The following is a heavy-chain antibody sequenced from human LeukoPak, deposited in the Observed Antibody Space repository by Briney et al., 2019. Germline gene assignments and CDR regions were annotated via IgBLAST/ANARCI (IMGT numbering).Heavy chain of an antibody. CDR2: IYYDGNT. D-gene: IGHD6-19*01. CDR1: GGSISGSY. Sequence: SETLSLTCTVSGGSISGSYWSWIRQSPGKGLAWIGYIYYDGNTDYNPSLRSRLTMSVDTSKNQFSLKLTSVTAADTALYYCAKGGWSLDIWGQGTMVTVSS. V-gene: IGHV4-59*03. J-gene: IGHJ3*02. CDR3: AKGGWSLDI.